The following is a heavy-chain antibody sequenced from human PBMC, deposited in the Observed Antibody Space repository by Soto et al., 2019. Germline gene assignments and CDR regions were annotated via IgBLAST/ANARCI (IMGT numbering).Heavy chain of an antibody. CDR1: GGFISSYY. CDR2: IYYSGST. V-gene: IGHV4-59*01. J-gene: IGHJ5*02. Sequence: PSETLSLTCTVSGGFISSYYWSWIRQPPGKGLEWIGYIYYSGSTNYNPSLKSRVTISVDTSKNQFSLKLSSVTAADTAVYYCARDGPPGWFDPWSQGTLVTVSS. CDR3: ARDGPPGWFDP.